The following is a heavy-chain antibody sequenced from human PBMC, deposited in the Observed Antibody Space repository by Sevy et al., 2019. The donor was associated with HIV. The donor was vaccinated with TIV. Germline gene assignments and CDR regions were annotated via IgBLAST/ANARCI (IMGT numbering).Heavy chain of an antibody. Sequence: GGSLRLSCAASGLSFSNAWMPWVRQAPGKGLEWVGHIRSETGGGTTDFAAFAKGKFTISRDDPKNTLYLQMNSLKTEDTAVYYCAIDHRRDGMIVVPFEKWGLGTLVTVSS. CDR3: AIDHRRDGMIVVPFEK. CDR1: GLSFSNAW. J-gene: IGHJ4*02. V-gene: IGHV3-15*01. CDR2: IRSETGGGTT. D-gene: IGHD3-22*01.